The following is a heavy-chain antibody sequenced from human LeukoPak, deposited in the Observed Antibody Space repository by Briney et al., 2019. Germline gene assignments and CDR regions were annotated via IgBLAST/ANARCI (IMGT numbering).Heavy chain of an antibody. CDR1: GYTFTSNY. D-gene: IGHD7-27*01. V-gene: IGHV1-46*01. Sequence: ASVKVSCKASGYTFTSNYIHWVRQAPGQGLEWMGMIYPRDGSTSYAQKFQGRVTMTRDTSTSTVYMELSSLRSEDTAVYYCARAPGDPTYGMDVWGQGTTVTVSS. J-gene: IGHJ6*02. CDR2: IYPRDGST. CDR3: ARAPGDPTYGMDV.